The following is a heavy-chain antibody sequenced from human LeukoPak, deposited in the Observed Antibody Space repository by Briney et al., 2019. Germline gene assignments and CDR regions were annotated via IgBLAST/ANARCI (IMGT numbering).Heavy chain of an antibody. V-gene: IGHV1-18*01. J-gene: IGHJ4*02. CDR2: VSAYNGAT. CDR1: GYTLTGYA. D-gene: IGHD3-22*01. Sequence: ASVKVSCKASGYTLTGYAISWVRQAPGQGLEWMGWVSAYNGATNYAQNFQDRVTMTTDTPTTTAYMELKSLRSGDTAVYYCARVDLYYDSSGYSQAANDYWGQGTLVTVSS. CDR3: ARVDLYYDSSGYSQAANDY.